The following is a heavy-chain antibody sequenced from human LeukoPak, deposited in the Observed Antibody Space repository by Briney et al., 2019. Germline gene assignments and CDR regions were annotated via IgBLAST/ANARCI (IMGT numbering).Heavy chain of an antibody. Sequence: GGPLRLSCIASGVALHRHVLSWVRQAPGKGLEWVSSIGGVGDRAHYADSVKGRFTISRDNSKNTLFLQLNSLRAEDTATYYCANSAFFWSAHPKFDDWGQGTLVTVSS. D-gene: IGHD3-3*01. J-gene: IGHJ4*02. CDR1: GVALHRHV. CDR2: IGGVGDRA. V-gene: IGHV3-23*01. CDR3: ANSAFFWSAHPKFDD.